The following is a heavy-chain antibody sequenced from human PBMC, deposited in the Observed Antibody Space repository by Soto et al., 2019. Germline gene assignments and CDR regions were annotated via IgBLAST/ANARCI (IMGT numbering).Heavy chain of an antibody. CDR3: ARQMEYSSSWLDP. CDR2: IDPSDSYT. Sequence: EVQLVQSGAEVKKSGESLRISCKGSGYSFTSHWINWVRQMPGKGLEWVGRIDPSDSYTNYSPSFQGHVTISADKSISTAYLQWSSLKASDSAMYYCARQMEYSSSWLDPWGQGTLVTVSS. CDR1: GYSFTSHW. J-gene: IGHJ5*02. D-gene: IGHD6-13*01. V-gene: IGHV5-10-1*01.